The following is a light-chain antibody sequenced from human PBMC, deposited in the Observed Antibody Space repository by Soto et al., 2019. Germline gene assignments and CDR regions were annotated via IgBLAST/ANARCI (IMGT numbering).Light chain of an antibody. CDR1: QSVSSY. CDR2: DAS. CDR3: QQRSNWPHT. J-gene: IGKJ2*01. V-gene: IGKV3-11*01. Sequence: EIVLTQSPATLSLSPGEGATLSRRASQSVSSYFAWYQPKRGQAPRLLIYDASNRATGIPARFSGSGSGTDFTLTISSLEPEDLAVYYCQQRSNWPHTFGQGTKLEIK.